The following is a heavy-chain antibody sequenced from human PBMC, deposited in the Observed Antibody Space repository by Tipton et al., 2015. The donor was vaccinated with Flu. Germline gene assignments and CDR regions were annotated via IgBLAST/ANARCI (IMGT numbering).Heavy chain of an antibody. J-gene: IGHJ4*02. Sequence: TLSLTCTVSGGSISSYYWSWIRQSAGKGLEWIGRIYTSGSTSYNPSLKSRVTMSVDTSKNQFSLKLSSVTAADTAVYYCARDAQEHCSSSSSCSEFDYWGPGTLVTVFS. CDR1: GGSISSYY. CDR3: ARDAQEHCSSSSSCSEFDY. V-gene: IGHV4-4*07. D-gene: IGHD2-2*01. CDR2: IYTSGST.